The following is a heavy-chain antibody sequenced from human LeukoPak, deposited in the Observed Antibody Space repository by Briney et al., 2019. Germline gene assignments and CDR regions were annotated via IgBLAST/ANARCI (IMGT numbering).Heavy chain of an antibody. CDR3: AKRPISGDDKSFDY. CDR1: GFTVINYA. Sequence: GGCLRLSCAASGFTVINYAMNWVRQAPGKGLEWVSTIRESSGDTYYEDSVKGRFTIYRDISKNTVYLQMNNLRVEDTAVYFCAKRPISGDDKSFDYWGQGLLVTVSS. J-gene: IGHJ4*02. CDR2: IRESSGDT. V-gene: IGHV3-23*01. D-gene: IGHD2-21*01.